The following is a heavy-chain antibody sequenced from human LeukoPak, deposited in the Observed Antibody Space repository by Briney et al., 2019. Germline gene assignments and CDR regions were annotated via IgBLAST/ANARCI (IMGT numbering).Heavy chain of an antibody. J-gene: IGHJ4*02. D-gene: IGHD2/OR15-2a*01. CDR1: GNYW. CDR2: INSDGSWT. CDR3: VSFYETY. Sequence: GGSLRLSCAASGNYWMHWFRQAPGKGLVWVSHINSDGSWTSYADSGKGRFTISKDNAKNTVYLQMDSLRAEDTAVYYCVSFYETYWGRGTLVTVSS. V-gene: IGHV3-74*01.